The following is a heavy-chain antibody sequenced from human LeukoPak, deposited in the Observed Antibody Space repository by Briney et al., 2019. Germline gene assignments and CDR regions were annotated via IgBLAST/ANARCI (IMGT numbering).Heavy chain of an antibody. CDR1: GGYISSYY. D-gene: IGHD2-21*01. CDR2: IYTTWST. V-gene: IGHV4-4*07. J-gene: IGHJ3*02. Sequence: PSETLSLTYTVSGGYISSYYWSCIKQPTLLSQYKIGRIYTTWSTNYNPSLRSRVTMSIGTSNDPFSIQLSSVTAADTGVYYCERDYDGGEHAVMWGAFDIWGQVKLVIGYS. CDR3: ERDYDGGEHAVMWGAFDI.